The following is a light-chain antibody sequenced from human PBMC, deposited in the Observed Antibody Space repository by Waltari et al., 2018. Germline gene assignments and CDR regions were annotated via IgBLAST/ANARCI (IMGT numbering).Light chain of an antibody. V-gene: IGLV2-8*01. Sequence: QSALTQPPSASGSPGQSVTISCPGPSSDIGGYNYVSWYQQHPGKAPKLMIYEVNKRPSGVPDRFSGSKSGNTASLTVSGLQAEDEADYYCSSYAGSNNYVVFGGGTKLTVL. CDR1: SSDIGGYNY. CDR2: EVN. CDR3: SSYAGSNNYVV. J-gene: IGLJ2*01.